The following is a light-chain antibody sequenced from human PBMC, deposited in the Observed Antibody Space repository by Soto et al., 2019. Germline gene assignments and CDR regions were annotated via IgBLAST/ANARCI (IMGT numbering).Light chain of an antibody. CDR1: QSLLHSNGYNY. CDR2: AGS. CDR3: MQALQTPLT. J-gene: IGKJ1*01. Sequence: DIVMTQSPLSLPVTPGAPASISCRSSQSLLHSNGYNYLDWYLQKPGQSPQLRIYAGSNRASGVHDRFSGIGSGTEFKLKISRVESEYVGVYYCMQALQTPLTCGQGTNVDIK. V-gene: IGKV2-28*01.